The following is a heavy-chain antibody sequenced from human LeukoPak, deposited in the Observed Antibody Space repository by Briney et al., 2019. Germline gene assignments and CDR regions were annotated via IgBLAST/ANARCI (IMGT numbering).Heavy chain of an antibody. CDR3: ARVGQWLLFDY. J-gene: IGHJ4*02. D-gene: IGHD6-19*01. V-gene: IGHV4-59*12. CDR1: GGSISSYY. CDR2: IYYSGST. Sequence: PSETLSLTCTVSGGSISSYYWSWIRQPPGKGLEWIGYIYYSGSTNYNPSLKSRVTISVDTSKNQFSLKLSSVTAADTAVYYCARVGQWLLFDYWGQGTLVTVSS.